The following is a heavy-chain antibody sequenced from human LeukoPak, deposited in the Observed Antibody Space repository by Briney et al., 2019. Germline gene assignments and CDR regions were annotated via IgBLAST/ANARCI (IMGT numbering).Heavy chain of an antibody. CDR3: ARSLIALGYCSSTSCRRGWFDP. D-gene: IGHD2-2*01. J-gene: IGHJ5*02. CDR1: GGSFSGYY. Sequence: SETLSLTCAVYGGSFSGYYWSWIRQPPGKGLEWIGEINHSGSTNYNPSLKSRVTISVDTSKNQFSLKLSSVTAADTAVYYCARSLIALGYCSSTSCRRGWFDPWGQGTLVTASS. CDR2: INHSGST. V-gene: IGHV4-34*01.